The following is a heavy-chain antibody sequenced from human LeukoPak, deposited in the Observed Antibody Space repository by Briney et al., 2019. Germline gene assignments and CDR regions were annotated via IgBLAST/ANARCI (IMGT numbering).Heavy chain of an antibody. D-gene: IGHD4-23*01. V-gene: IGHV4-34*01. CDR2: INARGDT. J-gene: IGHJ6*03. CDR3: AREDDYGGMGNYYYYMDV. CDR1: GWSFNDYY. Sequence: SETLSLTCAVYGWSFNDYYWNWVRQPPGKGLEWIGEINARGDTNYNPSLKSRVTISVDSSKNQFSLKLSSVTAADTAVYYCAREDDYGGMGNYYYYMDVWGKGTTVTVSS.